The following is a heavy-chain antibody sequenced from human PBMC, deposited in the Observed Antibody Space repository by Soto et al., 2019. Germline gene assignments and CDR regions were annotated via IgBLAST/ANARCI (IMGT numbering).Heavy chain of an antibody. Sequence: GASVKVSCKASGYTFTSYAMHWVRQAPGQRLEWMGWINAGNGNTKYSQKFQGRVTITRDTSASTAYMELSSLGSEDTAVYYCARGPGYCSGGSCYIFDYWGQGTLVTVSS. CDR2: INAGNGNT. J-gene: IGHJ4*02. D-gene: IGHD2-15*01. CDR1: GYTFTSYA. V-gene: IGHV1-3*01. CDR3: ARGPGYCSGGSCYIFDY.